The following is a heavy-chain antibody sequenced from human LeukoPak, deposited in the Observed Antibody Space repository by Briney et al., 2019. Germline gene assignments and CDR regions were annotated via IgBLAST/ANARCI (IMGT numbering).Heavy chain of an antibody. CDR2: IYTSGST. Sequence: SETLSLTCTVSGGSISSYYWSWIRQPPGEGLEWIGRIYTSGSTNYNPSLKSRVTMSVDTSKNQFSLKLSSVTAADTAVYYCARDQEQWLNAFDIWGQGTMVTVSS. J-gene: IGHJ3*02. CDR1: GGSISSYY. CDR3: ARDQEQWLNAFDI. V-gene: IGHV4-4*07. D-gene: IGHD6-19*01.